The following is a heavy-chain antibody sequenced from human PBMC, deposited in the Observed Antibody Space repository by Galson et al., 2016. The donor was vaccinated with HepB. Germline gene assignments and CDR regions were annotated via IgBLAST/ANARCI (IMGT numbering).Heavy chain of an antibody. CDR3: ARAYQYTLDY. V-gene: IGHV3-7*04. J-gene: IGHJ4*02. CDR1: GLTFSRFW. D-gene: IGHD1-1*01. CDR2: INQDGSEN. Sequence: SLRLSCAASGLTFSRFWMTWVRQAPGTGLEWVANINQDGSENHYFDSVRGRVTISRDNAKHSLYLQMNSLRAEDTAVYFCARAYQYTLDYWGQGPLVTVSS.